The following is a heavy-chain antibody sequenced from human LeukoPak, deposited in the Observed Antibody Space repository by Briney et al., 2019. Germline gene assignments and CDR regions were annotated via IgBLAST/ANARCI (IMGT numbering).Heavy chain of an antibody. CDR2: IKQDGSEK. V-gene: IGHV3-7*01. D-gene: IGHD6-19*01. CDR3: SYGGWFWNY. J-gene: IGHJ4*02. CDR1: GFTFSSYW. Sequence: GGSLRLSCAASGFTFSSYWMSWVRQAPGKGLEWVANIKQDGSEKYYVDSVKGRFTISRDNAKNSLYLQMNGLRAEDTAVYYCSYGGWFWNYWGQGTLVTVSS.